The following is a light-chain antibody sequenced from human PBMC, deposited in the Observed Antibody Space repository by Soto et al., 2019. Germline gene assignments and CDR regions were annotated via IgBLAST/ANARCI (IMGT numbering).Light chain of an antibody. CDR2: GAS. V-gene: IGKV3-20*01. CDR3: DQYGSSPRT. Sequence: EIVLTQSPGTLSLSPGERATLSCRAGQSVSSTYLAWYQQKPGQAPRLLIYGASSRATGIPDRFSGSGSGTEFTLTISRLEPEDFAVYYCDQYGSSPRTFGQGTKVEIK. CDR1: QSVSSTY. J-gene: IGKJ1*01.